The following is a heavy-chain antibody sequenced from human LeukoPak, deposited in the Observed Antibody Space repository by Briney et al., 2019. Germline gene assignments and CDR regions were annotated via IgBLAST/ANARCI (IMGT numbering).Heavy chain of an antibody. CDR2: ISSTGITT. J-gene: IGHJ6*04. V-gene: IGHV3-48*03. CDR3: AELGITMIGGV. CDR1: GFTFSSYE. Sequence: GGSLRLSCGASGFTFSSYEMNWVRQAPGKGLEWVSYISSTGITTYYADSVKGRFTISRDNAKNSLYLQMNSLRAEDTAVYYCAELGITMIGGVWGKGTTVTISS. D-gene: IGHD3-10*02.